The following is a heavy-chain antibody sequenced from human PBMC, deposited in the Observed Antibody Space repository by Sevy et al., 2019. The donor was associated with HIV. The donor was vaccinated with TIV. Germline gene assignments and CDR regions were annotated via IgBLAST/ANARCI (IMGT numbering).Heavy chain of an antibody. CDR2: ISDSSGLT. J-gene: IGHJ4*01. Sequence: GGSLRLSCAASGFSFMPYAMSWVRQAPGKGLEWVSGISDSSGLTYYADSVKGRFTISRDNSKNTLYLQMKNLRADDTAVYYCAKGTVAAPVGNYFDHWGHGAPVTVSS. CDR1: GFSFMPYA. D-gene: IGHD6-25*01. V-gene: IGHV3-23*01. CDR3: AKGTVAAPVGNYFDH.